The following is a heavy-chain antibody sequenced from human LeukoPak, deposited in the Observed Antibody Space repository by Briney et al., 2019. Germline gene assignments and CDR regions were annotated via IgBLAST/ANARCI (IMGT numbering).Heavy chain of an antibody. CDR2: IYYSGRP. Sequence: KPSETLSLTCSVSGDSINSSSYYWAWIRQPPGKGLEWIGYIYYSGRPNYKFSLESRVTISVDTSKNQFSLKLSSVTAADTAIYYCARRRYNGSGSYYFDHWGQGILVTVSS. CDR3: ARRRYNGSGSYYFDH. D-gene: IGHD3-10*01. J-gene: IGHJ4*02. CDR1: GDSINSSSYY. V-gene: IGHV4-61*05.